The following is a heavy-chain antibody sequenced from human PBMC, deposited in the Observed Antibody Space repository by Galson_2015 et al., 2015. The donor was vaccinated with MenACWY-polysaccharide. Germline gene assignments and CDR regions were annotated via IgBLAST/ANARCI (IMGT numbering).Heavy chain of an antibody. CDR3: AHVMITFGGVIGDDAFDV. D-gene: IGHD3-16*01. Sequence: PALVKPKQTLTLTCTFSGFSLITKGVGVTWIRPPPGKALEWLAVISWDGDNRYSPSLRSRLTVTKDTSKNQVVLTMTNMDLVDTATYYCAHVMITFGGVIGDDAFDVWGPGTMVTVSS. CDR2: ISWDGDN. CDR1: GFSLITKGVG. J-gene: IGHJ3*01. V-gene: IGHV2-5*02.